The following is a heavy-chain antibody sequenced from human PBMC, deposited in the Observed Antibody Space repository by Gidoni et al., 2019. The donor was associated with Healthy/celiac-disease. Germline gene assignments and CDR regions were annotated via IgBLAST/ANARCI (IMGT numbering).Heavy chain of an antibody. Sequence: EVQLVESGGGLVKPAGSLRLSCAASGFPFSSYSMNWGRQAPGKGLGWVSSISSSSSYIYYADSVKGRFTISRDNAKNSLYLQMNSLRAEDTAVYYCARVATYYYGSGTFYFDYWGQGTLVTVSS. V-gene: IGHV3-21*01. J-gene: IGHJ4*02. CDR1: GFPFSSYS. CDR3: ARVATYYYGSGTFYFDY. CDR2: ISSSSSYI. D-gene: IGHD3-10*01.